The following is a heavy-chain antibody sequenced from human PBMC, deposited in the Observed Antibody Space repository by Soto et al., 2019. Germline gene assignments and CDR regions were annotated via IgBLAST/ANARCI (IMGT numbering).Heavy chain of an antibody. CDR2: SSGTGINA. CDR1: GFALSSFA. Sequence: EVHLLESVGGLVQPGGSLSLSCSGSGFALSSFAMNWVRQAPGKGLEWVSASSGTGINAYYADSVRGRFTVSRDNSKNKVCCQMNSLRAEDTDVYYCATVLGWGQGTLGTVSS. J-gene: IGHJ4*02. D-gene: IGHD2-8*01. CDR3: ATVLG. V-gene: IGHV3-23*01.